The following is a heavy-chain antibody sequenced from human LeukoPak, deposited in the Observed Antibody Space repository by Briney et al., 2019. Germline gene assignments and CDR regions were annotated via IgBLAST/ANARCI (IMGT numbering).Heavy chain of an antibody. CDR2: VNPSGDST. V-gene: IGHV1-46*01. CDR3: ARAPVLRYFDWPIPYYYYYYMDV. Sequence: GASVKVSCKASGYTFSNYNIHWLRQAPGQGLEWMGIVNPSGDSTNYAQNFQGRVTMTRDTSISTAYMELSRLRSDDTAVYYCARAPVLRYFDWPIPYYYYYYMDVWGKGTTVTVSS. CDR1: GYTFSNYN. D-gene: IGHD3-9*01. J-gene: IGHJ6*03.